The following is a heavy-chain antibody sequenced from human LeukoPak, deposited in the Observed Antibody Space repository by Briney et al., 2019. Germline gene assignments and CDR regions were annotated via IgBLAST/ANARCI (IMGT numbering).Heavy chain of an antibody. V-gene: IGHV4-38-2*02. CDR2: IYHSGST. Sequence: PSETLSLTCTLSGYSISSAYYWGWIRQPPGKGLEWIGSIYHSGSTYYNPSLKSRVTISVDTSKNQFSLKLSSVTAADTAVYYCARLWFGEFRNWFDPWGQGTLVTVSS. J-gene: IGHJ5*02. D-gene: IGHD3-10*01. CDR1: GYSISSAYY. CDR3: ARLWFGEFRNWFDP.